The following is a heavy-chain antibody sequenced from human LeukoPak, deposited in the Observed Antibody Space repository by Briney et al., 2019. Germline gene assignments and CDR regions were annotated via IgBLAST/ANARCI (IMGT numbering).Heavy chain of an antibody. CDR3: ARFHYFGDAFDI. Sequence: SETLSLTCTVSGGSISSGGYYWNWIRQPPGKGLEWIGFISYSGSTNYNPSLKSRVIIAVDTSKNQFSLKLSSVTAADTAMYYCARFHYFGDAFDIWGQGTMVTVSS. CDR2: ISYSGST. J-gene: IGHJ3*02. V-gene: IGHV4-61*08. CDR1: GGSISSGGYY. D-gene: IGHD2/OR15-2a*01.